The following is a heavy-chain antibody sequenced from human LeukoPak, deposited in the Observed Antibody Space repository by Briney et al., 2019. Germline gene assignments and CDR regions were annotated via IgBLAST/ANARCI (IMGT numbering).Heavy chain of an antibody. CDR3: AASRPYYDFWSGYYMDDAFDI. J-gene: IGHJ3*02. Sequence: GTSVKVSCKASGFTFTSSAMQWVRQARGQRLEWIGWNVVGSGNTNYAQKFQERVTITRDMSTSTAYMELSSLRSEDTAVYYCAASRPYYDFWSGYYMDDAFDIWDQGTMVTVSS. CDR2: NVVGSGNT. V-gene: IGHV1-58*02. D-gene: IGHD3-3*01. CDR1: GFTFTSSA.